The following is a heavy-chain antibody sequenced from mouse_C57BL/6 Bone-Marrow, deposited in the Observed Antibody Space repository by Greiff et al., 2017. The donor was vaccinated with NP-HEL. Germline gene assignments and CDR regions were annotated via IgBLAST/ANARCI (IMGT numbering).Heavy chain of an antibody. CDR1: GYTFTNYW. CDR3: ARYGYGSSYWYFDV. Sequence: QVHVKQSGAELVRPGTSVKMSCKASGYTFTNYWIGWAKQRPGHGLEWIGDIYPGGGYTNYNEKFKGKATLTADKSSSTAYMQFSSLTSEDSAIYYCARYGYGSSYWYFDVWGTGTTVTVSS. D-gene: IGHD1-1*01. CDR2: IYPGGGYT. J-gene: IGHJ1*03. V-gene: IGHV1-63*01.